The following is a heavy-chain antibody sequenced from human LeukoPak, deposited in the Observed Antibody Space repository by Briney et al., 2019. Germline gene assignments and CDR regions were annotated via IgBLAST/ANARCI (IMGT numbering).Heavy chain of an antibody. CDR3: ARGLRLLEWLLFDY. Sequence: ASVKVSCKASGYTFIGYYMHWVRQAPGQGLEWMGWINPNSGGTNCAQKFQGRVTTTRDTSISTAYMELSRLRSDDTAVYYCARGLRLLEWLLFDYWGQGTLVTVSS. CDR1: GYTFIGYY. J-gene: IGHJ4*02. D-gene: IGHD3-3*01. CDR2: INPNSGGT. V-gene: IGHV1-2*02.